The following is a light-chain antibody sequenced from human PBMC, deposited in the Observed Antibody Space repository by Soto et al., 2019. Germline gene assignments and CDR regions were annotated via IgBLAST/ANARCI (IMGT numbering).Light chain of an antibody. CDR1: SSNIGAGYD. CDR2: GNS. J-gene: IGLJ2*01. V-gene: IGLV1-40*01. Sequence: QSVLTQPPSVSGAPGQRVTISCTGSSSNIGAGYDVHWYQQLPGTAPKLLIYGNSNRPSGVPDRFSGSKSGTSASLAITGRQAEDEADYYCQSYDSRLSGSVFGGGTQLTLL. CDR3: QSYDSRLSGSV.